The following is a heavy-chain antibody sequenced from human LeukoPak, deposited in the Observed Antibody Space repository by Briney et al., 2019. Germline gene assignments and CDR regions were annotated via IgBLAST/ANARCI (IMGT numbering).Heavy chain of an antibody. CDR1: GYTFTSYG. Sequence: ASVMVSCKASGYTFTSYGISWVRQAPGQGLEWMGWISAYNGNTNYAQKLQGRVTMTTDTSTSTAYMELRSLRSDDTAVYYCARDLNCSGGSCAEFDYWGQGTLVTVSS. CDR3: ARDLNCSGGSCAEFDY. V-gene: IGHV1-18*01. J-gene: IGHJ4*02. D-gene: IGHD2-15*01. CDR2: ISAYNGNT.